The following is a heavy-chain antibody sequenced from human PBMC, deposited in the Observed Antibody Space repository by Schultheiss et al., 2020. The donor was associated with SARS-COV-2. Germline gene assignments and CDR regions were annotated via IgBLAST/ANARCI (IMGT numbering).Heavy chain of an antibody. D-gene: IGHD2-8*02. CDR1: GGTFSSYA. J-gene: IGHJ6*02. V-gene: IGHV1-69*13. Sequence: SVKVSCKASGGTFSSYAISWVRQAPGQGLEWMGGIIPIFGTANYAQKFQGRVTITAYESTSTAYMELSSLRSEDTAVYYCARAAWVVYAKSYYYYGMDVWGQGTTVTVSS. CDR2: IIPIFGTA. CDR3: ARAAWVVYAKSYYYYGMDV.